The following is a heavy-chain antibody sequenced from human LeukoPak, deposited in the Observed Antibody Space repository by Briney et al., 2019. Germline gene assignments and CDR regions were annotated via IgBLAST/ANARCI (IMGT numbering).Heavy chain of an antibody. V-gene: IGHV1-2*02. CDR2: INPNSGGT. CDR3: ARDLKTRYYYDSSASYSLDAFDI. CDR1: GYTVTYFY. D-gene: IGHD3-22*01. J-gene: IGHJ3*02. Sequence: ASVKVSCKASGYTVTYFYIHWMRQAPGQGLEWMGWINPNSGGTNFAQQFQGRVTMTRDTSISTACMELSSLTSDDTAVYYCARDLKTRYYYDSSASYSLDAFDIWGQGTVVTVSS.